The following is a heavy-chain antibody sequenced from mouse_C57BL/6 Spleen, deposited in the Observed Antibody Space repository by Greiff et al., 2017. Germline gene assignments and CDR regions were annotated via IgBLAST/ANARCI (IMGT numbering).Heavy chain of an antibody. CDR3: ARQIYYDYDVYAIDY. D-gene: IGHD2-4*01. J-gene: IGHJ4*01. CDR1: GFTFSSYT. Sequence: VQLKESGGGLVKPGGSLKLSCAASGFTFSSYTMSWVRQTPEKRLEWVATISGGGGNTYYPDSVKGRFTISRDNAKKTLYLLMSSLMSEDTALYYCARQIYYDYDVYAIDYWGQGTSVTVSS. V-gene: IGHV5-9*01. CDR2: ISGGGGNT.